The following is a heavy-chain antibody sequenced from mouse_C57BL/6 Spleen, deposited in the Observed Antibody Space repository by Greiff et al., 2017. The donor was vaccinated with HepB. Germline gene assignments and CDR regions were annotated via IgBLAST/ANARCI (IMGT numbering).Heavy chain of an antibody. V-gene: IGHV1-78*01. CDR2: IYPRVGST. D-gene: IGHD2-4*01. CDR3: AYYDYDEGAYYAMGY. Sequence: QVQLQQSDAELVKLGAPVKISCKVSGYTFTDHTIHWMKQRPEQGLEWIGYIYPRVGSTKYNEKFKGKATLTADKSSSTAYRQLNSLTSEDSAVYFCAYYDYDEGAYYAMGYWGQGTSVTVSS. J-gene: IGHJ4*01. CDR1: GYTFTDHT.